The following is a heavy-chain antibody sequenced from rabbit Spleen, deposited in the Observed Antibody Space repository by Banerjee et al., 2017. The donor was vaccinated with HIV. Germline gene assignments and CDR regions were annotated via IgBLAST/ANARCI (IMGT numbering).Heavy chain of an antibody. CDR3: VREVAGRFGL. V-gene: IGHV1S7*01. CDR1: GFSLSSYY. Sequence: QLEESGGGLVQPGGSLKLSCKASGFSLSSYYMNWVRQAPGKGLEWIGDIDPIFGIAVYATWVNGRFTISSHNAQNSLYLQLNSLTDADTATYFCVREVAGRFGLWGPGTLVTV. CDR2: IDPIFGIA. J-gene: IGHJ4*01. D-gene: IGHD4-1*01.